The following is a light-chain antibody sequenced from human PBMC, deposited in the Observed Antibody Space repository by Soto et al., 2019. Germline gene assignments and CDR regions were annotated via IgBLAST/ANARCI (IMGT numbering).Light chain of an antibody. J-gene: IGKJ1*01. V-gene: IGKV1-5*03. CDR1: QSVSTW. CDR3: QQYNVHSPWT. CDR2: KAS. Sequence: DIQMTQSPSTLSASVGDRVTITCRASQSVSTWLAWYQQKPGKAPHLLIFKASTLESGVPSRFSGSGSGTEFNLTITSLQPDDFATYYYQQYNVHSPWTFGQGTKVEIK.